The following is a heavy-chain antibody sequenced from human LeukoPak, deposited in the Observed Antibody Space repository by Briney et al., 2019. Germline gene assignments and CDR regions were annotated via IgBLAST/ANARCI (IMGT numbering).Heavy chain of an antibody. J-gene: IGHJ6*02. V-gene: IGHV4-34*01. CDR3: ARYGREDCSSTSCLLRTDDYYYYGMDV. CDR2: INHSGST. D-gene: IGHD2-2*01. Sequence: PSETLSLTCAVYGGSFSGYYWSWIRQPPGKGLEWIGEINHSGSTNYNPSLKSRVPISVDTSKNQFSLKLSSVTAADTAVYYCARYGREDCSSTSCLLRTDDYYYYGMDVWGQGTTVTVSS. CDR1: GGSFSGYY.